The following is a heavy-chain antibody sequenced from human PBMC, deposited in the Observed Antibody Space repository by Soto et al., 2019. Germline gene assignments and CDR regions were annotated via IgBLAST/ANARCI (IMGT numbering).Heavy chain of an antibody. CDR1: GFTFSSYG. J-gene: IGHJ6*02. Sequence: PGGSLRLSCAASGFTFSSYGMHWVRQAPGKGLEWVAVLSYDGSNKYYADSVKGRFTISRDNSKNTLYLQMNSLRAEDTAVYYCAKDRPNCSGGSCYFTYYYYYYGMDVWGQGTTVTVSS. CDR2: LSYDGSNK. D-gene: IGHD2-15*01. CDR3: AKDRPNCSGGSCYFTYYYYYYGMDV. V-gene: IGHV3-30*18.